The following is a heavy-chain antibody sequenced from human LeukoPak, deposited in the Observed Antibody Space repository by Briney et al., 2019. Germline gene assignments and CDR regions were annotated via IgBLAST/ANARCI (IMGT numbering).Heavy chain of an antibody. CDR1: GGSISSYC. D-gene: IGHD4-23*01. V-gene: IGHV4-59*01. CDR3: AREVVTVRYFDL. Sequence: PSGTLSLTCTVSGGSISSYCWSWIRQPPGKGLEWIGYIYYSGSTNYNPSLKSRVTTSVDTSKNQFSLKLSSVTAADTAVYYCAREVVTVRYFDLWGRGTLVTVSS. J-gene: IGHJ2*01. CDR2: IYYSGST.